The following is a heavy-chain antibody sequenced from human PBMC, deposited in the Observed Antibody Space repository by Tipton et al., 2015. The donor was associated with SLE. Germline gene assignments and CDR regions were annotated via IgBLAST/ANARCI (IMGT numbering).Heavy chain of an antibody. V-gene: IGHV4-59*11. D-gene: IGHD6-13*01. CDR1: GDSINSHY. J-gene: IGHJ4*02. CDR3: AGAVGTAAGLRDY. CDR2: ISYSGDT. Sequence: TLSLTCTVSGDSINSHYWSWIRQSPGKGLQWLGEISYSGDTKYNPSFKSRVTISVDTSQNQFSLKLSSVTAADAAIYYCAGAVGTAAGLRDYWGQGTLVTVSS.